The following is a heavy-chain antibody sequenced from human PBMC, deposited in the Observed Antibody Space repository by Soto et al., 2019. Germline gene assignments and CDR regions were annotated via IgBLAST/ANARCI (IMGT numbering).Heavy chain of an antibody. V-gene: IGHV4-39*01. J-gene: IGHJ4*02. CDR2: IYYRGNT. D-gene: IGHD6-13*01. CDR3: ARHRDTSSRYLLPDY. CDR1: GGCICSGGHY. Sequence: SETRSVTCAVSGGCICSGGHYWGWILQPRGKGLEWIGNIYYRGNTYYNPSLRSRVTISVDTSKNQFSLKVTSLTAADTAVYYCARHRDTSSRYLLPDYWGQGILVTVSS.